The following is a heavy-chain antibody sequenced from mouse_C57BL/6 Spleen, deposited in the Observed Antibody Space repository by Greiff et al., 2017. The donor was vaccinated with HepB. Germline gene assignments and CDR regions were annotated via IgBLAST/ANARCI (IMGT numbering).Heavy chain of an antibody. CDR1: GYTFTSYW. Sequence: QVQLQQPGAELVRPGSSVKLSCKASGYTFTSYWMHWVKQRPIQGLEWIANIDPSDSETHYNQKFKDKATLTVDKSSSTAYMQLSSLTSEDSAVYYCARRDRNYDYDGYYYAMDYWGQGTSVTVSS. V-gene: IGHV1-52*01. CDR3: ARRDRNYDYDGYYYAMDY. D-gene: IGHD2-4*01. J-gene: IGHJ4*01. CDR2: IDPSDSET.